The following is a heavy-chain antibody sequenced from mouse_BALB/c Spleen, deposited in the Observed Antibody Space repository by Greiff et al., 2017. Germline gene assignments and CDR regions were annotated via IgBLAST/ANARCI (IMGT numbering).Heavy chain of an antibody. CDR1: GYTFTSYW. CDR2: INPSNGRT. D-gene: IGHD4-1*01. J-gene: IGHJ4*01. CDR3: ARGDWGMDY. Sequence: VQLQQPGAELVKPGASVKLSCKASGYTFTSYWMHWVKQRPGQGLEWIGEINPSNGRTNYNEKFKSKATLTVDKSSSTAYMQLSSLTSEDSAVYYCARGDWGMDYWGQGTSVTVSS. V-gene: IGHV1S81*02.